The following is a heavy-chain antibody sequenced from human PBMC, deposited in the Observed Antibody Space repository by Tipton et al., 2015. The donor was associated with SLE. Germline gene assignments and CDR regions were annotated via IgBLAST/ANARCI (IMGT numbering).Heavy chain of an antibody. CDR3: ARLSYDILTGYPDCFDY. CDR1: GGSISSSSYY. Sequence: TLSLTCTVSGGSISSSSYYWGWIRRPPGKGLEWIGSIYYSGSTYYNPSLKSRVTISVDTSKNQFSLKLSSVTAADTAVYYCARLSYDILTGYPDCFDYWGQGTLVTVSS. D-gene: IGHD3-9*01. CDR2: IYYSGST. J-gene: IGHJ4*02. V-gene: IGHV4-39*07.